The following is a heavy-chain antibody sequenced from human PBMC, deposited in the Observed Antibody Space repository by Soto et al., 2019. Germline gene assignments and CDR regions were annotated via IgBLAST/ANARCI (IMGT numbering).Heavy chain of an antibody. Sequence: EGSLRLSCAASGFTFSDHAMSWVRQAPGKGLDWVSSISGYGDSTYYADSVKGRFTISSDISRSTLFLQMNSLRAEDTAIYYCARDRWRYSTSGEYSDYWGQGTLVTVSS. J-gene: IGHJ4*02. D-gene: IGHD6-6*01. CDR3: ARDRWRYSTSGEYSDY. V-gene: IGHV3-23*01. CDR2: ISGYGDST. CDR1: GFTFSDHA.